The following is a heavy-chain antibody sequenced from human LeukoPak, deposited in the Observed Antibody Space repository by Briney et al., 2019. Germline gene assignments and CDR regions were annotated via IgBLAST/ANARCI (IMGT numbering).Heavy chain of an antibody. D-gene: IGHD4-17*01. Sequence: PGGSLRLSCAASGFTFSSYAMSWVRQAPGKGLEWVSAISGRGGSTYYADSVKGRFTISRDNSKNTLYLQMNSLRAEDTAVYYCAKNPYGGYPYYYNMDVWGQGTTVTVSS. CDR2: ISGRGGST. V-gene: IGHV3-23*01. J-gene: IGHJ6*02. CDR3: AKNPYGGYPYYYNMDV. CDR1: GFTFSSYA.